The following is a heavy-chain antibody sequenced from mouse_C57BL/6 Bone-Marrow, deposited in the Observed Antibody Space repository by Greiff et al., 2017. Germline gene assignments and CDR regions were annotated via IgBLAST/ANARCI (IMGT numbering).Heavy chain of an antibody. CDR3: ARPGLRRGWYFDV. J-gene: IGHJ1*03. D-gene: IGHD2-4*01. CDR2: ISSGSSTI. V-gene: IGHV5-17*01. CDR1: GFTFSDYG. Sequence: EVQLKQSGGGLVKPGGSLKLSCAASGFTFSDYGMHWVRQAPEKGLEWVAYISSGSSTIYYADTVEGRFTISRDNAKNTLFLQMTSLRSEDTAMYYCARPGLRRGWYFDVWGTGTTVTVSS.